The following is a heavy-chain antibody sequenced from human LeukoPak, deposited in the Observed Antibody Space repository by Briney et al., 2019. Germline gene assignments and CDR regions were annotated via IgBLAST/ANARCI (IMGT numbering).Heavy chain of an antibody. V-gene: IGHV4-34*01. D-gene: IGHD3-22*01. CDR3: ARGVYYYDSSGHYHDAFDI. CDR2: INHSGST. Sequence: SETLSLTCAVYGGSFSGYYWSWIRQPPGKGLEWIGEINHSGSTNYNPSLKSRVTISVDTSKNQFSLKLSSVTAADTAVYYCARGVYYYDSSGHYHDAFDIWGQGTMVTVSS. CDR1: GGSFSGYY. J-gene: IGHJ3*02.